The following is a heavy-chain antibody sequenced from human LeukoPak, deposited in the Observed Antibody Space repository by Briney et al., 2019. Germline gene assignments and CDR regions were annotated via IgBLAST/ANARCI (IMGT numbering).Heavy chain of an antibody. Sequence: GGSLRLSCAASGFTFSSYEMNWVRQAPGKGLEWVSYISSSGSTIYYADSVKGRFTISRDNAKNSLYLQMNSLRAEDTALYYCARGKDPYYYDSSGYFVYWGQGTLVTVSS. V-gene: IGHV3-48*03. CDR1: GFTFSSYE. CDR2: ISSSGSTI. J-gene: IGHJ4*02. D-gene: IGHD3-22*01. CDR3: ARGKDPYYYDSSGYFVY.